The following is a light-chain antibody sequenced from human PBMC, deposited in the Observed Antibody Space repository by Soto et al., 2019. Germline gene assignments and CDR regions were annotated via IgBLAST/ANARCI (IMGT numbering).Light chain of an antibody. V-gene: IGKV1-5*03. CDR2: KTS. Sequence: DIQMTQSPSTLSASLGDRATITCRASQSISSWLAWYQQKPGKAPKLLIYKTSSLESGVPSRFSGSGTGTEFTLTISSLQPDDFATYYCQQYNSYTRSTFGQGTKVDIK. CDR1: QSISSW. CDR3: QQYNSYTRST. J-gene: IGKJ2*01.